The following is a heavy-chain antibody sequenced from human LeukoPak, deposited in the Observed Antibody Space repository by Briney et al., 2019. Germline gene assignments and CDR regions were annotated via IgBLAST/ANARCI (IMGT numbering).Heavy chain of an antibody. CDR2: IYHSGST. Sequence: SQTLSLTCTVSGGSISSGGYYWSWIRQPPGKGLEWIGYIYHSGSTYYNPSLKSRVTISVDRSKNQFSLKLSSVTAADTAVYYCASPKGQQLVPVIWGQGTMVTVSS. CDR3: ASPKGQQLVPVI. V-gene: IGHV4-30-2*01. D-gene: IGHD6-13*01. J-gene: IGHJ3*02. CDR1: GGSISSGGYY.